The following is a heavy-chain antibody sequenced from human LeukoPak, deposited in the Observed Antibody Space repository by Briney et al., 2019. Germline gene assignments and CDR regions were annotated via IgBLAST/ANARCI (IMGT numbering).Heavy chain of an antibody. CDR1: GFTFTSYG. J-gene: IGHJ3*01. D-gene: IGHD4-23*01. CDR3: ARGTTVVTT. Sequence: GGSLRLSCAASGFTFTSYGISWVRQAPGQGLEWMGWISAYNGNTNYAQKLQGRVTMTTDTSTSTAYMELRSLRSDDTAVYYCARGTTVVTTWGQGTMVTVSS. CDR2: ISAYNGNT. V-gene: IGHV1-18*01.